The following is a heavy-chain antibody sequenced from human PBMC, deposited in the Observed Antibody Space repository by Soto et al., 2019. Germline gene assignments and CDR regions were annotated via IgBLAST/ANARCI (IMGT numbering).Heavy chain of an antibody. CDR3: ARGKYSGSYYDWLDP. CDR2: IYYSGTT. Sequence: SETLSLTCTVSGGSISTYYWSWIRQPPGKGLEWIGYIYYSGTTNYNPSLKSRVTISVDTSKNQFSLKLSSVTAADTAVYYCARGKYSGSYYDWLDPWGQGTLVTASS. CDR1: GGSISTYY. D-gene: IGHD1-26*01. J-gene: IGHJ5*02. V-gene: IGHV4-59*01.